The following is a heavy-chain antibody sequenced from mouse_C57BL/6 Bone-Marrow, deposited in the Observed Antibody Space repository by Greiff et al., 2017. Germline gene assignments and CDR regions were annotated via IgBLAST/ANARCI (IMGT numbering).Heavy chain of an antibody. V-gene: IGHV3-6*01. D-gene: IGHD1-1*01. CDR3: ARGSGSSWHYFDY. CDR2: ISYDGSN. CDR1: GYSITSGYY. J-gene: IGHJ2*01. Sequence: EVKLVESGPGLVKPSQSLSLTCSVTGYSITSGYYWNWIRQFPGNKLEWMGYISYDGSNNYNPSLKNRISITRDTSKNQFFLKLNSVTTEDTATYYCARGSGSSWHYFDYWGQGTTLTVSS.